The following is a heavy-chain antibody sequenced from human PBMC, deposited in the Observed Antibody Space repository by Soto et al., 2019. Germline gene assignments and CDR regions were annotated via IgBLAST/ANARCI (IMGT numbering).Heavy chain of an antibody. D-gene: IGHD2-2*01. CDR3: ARDPFSYIVVVPAAVYWFDP. J-gene: IGHJ5*02. V-gene: IGHV1-18*01. Sequence: ASVKVSCKASGYTFTSYGISWVRQAPGQGLEWMGWISAYNGNTNYAQKLQGRVTMTTDTSTSTAYMELRSLRSDDTAVYYCARDPFSYIVVVPAAVYWFDPWGQGTLVTVSS. CDR1: GYTFTSYG. CDR2: ISAYNGNT.